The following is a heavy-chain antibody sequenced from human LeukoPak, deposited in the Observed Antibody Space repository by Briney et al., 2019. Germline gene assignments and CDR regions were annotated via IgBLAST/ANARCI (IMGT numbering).Heavy chain of an antibody. V-gene: IGHV4-39*07. D-gene: IGHD6-25*01. CDR3: ARATAAPSSYFFDH. CDR1: GGSIRSSNSF. J-gene: IGHJ4*02. Sequence: PSETLSLTCTVSGGSIRSSNSFWGWIRQPPGERLEWIATIYYNGNTYYDPSLQSRVTISVDTSTNQFSLKLNSVIAADTAVYYCARATAAPSSYFFDHWGQGTLVTVSS. CDR2: IYYNGNT.